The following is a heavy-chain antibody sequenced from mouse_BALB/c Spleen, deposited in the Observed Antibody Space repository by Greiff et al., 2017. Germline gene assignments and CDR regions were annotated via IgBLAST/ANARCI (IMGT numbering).Heavy chain of an antibody. V-gene: IGHV1-87*01. CDR3: ARWGDSLDGDYAEFAY. CDR1: GYTFTSYW. Sequence: QVQLQQSGAELARPGASVKLSCKASGYTFTSYWMQWVKQRPGQGLEWIGAIYPGDGDTRYTQKFKGKATLTADKSSSTAYMQLSSLASEDSTVYYCARWGDSLDGDYAEFAYWGQGTLVTGSA. D-gene: IGHD2-4*01. CDR2: IYPGDGDT. J-gene: IGHJ3*01.